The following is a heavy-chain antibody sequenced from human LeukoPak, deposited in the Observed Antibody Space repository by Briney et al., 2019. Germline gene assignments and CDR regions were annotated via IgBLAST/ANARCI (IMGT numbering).Heavy chain of an antibody. Sequence: GDSLRLSCAASGFTFSRYLMHWVRQAPGKGLVWVSRINSDESSITYADSVKGRFTISRDNAENTLYLQMNSLRAEDTAVYYCARAKYSSSSFDDWGQGTLVTVAS. CDR1: GFTFSRYL. CDR3: ARAKYSSSSFDD. J-gene: IGHJ4*02. CDR2: INSDESSI. V-gene: IGHV3-74*03. D-gene: IGHD6-13*01.